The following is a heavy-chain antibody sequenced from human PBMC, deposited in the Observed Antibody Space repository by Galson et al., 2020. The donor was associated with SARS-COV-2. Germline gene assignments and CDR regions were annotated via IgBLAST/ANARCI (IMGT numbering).Heavy chain of an antibody. CDR3: ARDQDGYNDF. V-gene: IGHV3-7*01. D-gene: IGHD2-21*01. J-gene: IGHJ4*02. CDR2: IKQDGSDR. Sequence: PGGSLRLSCAASGFTFSTFWMSWVRQAPGKGLEWVANIKQDGSDRYYLDSVKGRFTISSDSAKNSLFLQMNNLRAEDTAVYYCARDQDGYNDFWGQGTLVTVSS. CDR1: GFTFSTFW.